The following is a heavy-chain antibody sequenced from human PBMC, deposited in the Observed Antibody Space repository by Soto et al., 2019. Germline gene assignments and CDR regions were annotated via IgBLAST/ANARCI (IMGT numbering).Heavy chain of an antibody. CDR2: IIPLFATA. D-gene: IGHD3-16*02. J-gene: IGHJ4*02. Sequence: QVQLVQSGTEVKKPGSSVKVSCTASGATFSNYAISWVRQAPGQGLEWMGGIIPLFATADYAQNFQGRVAITADASTRTAYMELNGLPSAHTAVDYCAAIRLGELSSIDYWGQGTLVTVSS. CDR3: AAIRLGELSSIDY. V-gene: IGHV1-69*12. CDR1: GATFSNYA.